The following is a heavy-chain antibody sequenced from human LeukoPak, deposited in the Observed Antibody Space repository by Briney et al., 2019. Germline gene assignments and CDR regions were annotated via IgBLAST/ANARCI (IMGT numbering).Heavy chain of an antibody. D-gene: IGHD3-22*01. J-gene: IGHJ4*02. CDR3: AREEGTYYFDGSGYFAY. CDR2: INHSGST. Sequence: PSETLSLTCAVYGESFSGYYWSWIRQPPGKGLEWIGEINHSGSTNYNPSLKSRVTISVDTSKNQFSLKLSSVTAADTAVYYCAREEGTYYFDGSGYFAYWGQGTLVTVSS. V-gene: IGHV4-34*01. CDR1: GESFSGYY.